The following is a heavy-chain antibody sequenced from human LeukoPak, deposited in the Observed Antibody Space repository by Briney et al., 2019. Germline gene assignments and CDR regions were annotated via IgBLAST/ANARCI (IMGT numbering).Heavy chain of an antibody. V-gene: IGHV4-4*07. CDR3: ATGRAADSARGYYDMDV. CDR2: IYSGGRA. Sequence: PSETLSLTCTVSGGSITGYYWIWIRQPAGKGLEWIGRIYSGGRANYNPPLKCRVTMSVDTSKNQFSLKFSSVTAADTAVYYCATGRAADSARGYYDMDVWGQGTTVTVSS. D-gene: IGHD1-14*01. CDR1: GGSITGYY. J-gene: IGHJ6*02.